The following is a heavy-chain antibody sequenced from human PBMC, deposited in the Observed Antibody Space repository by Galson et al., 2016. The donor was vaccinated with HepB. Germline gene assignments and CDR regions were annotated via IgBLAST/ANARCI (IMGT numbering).Heavy chain of an antibody. V-gene: IGHV3-23*01. D-gene: IGHD1-26*01. CDR1: GFIFRGYG. CDR3: TKEGLKSYAQL. CDR2: ISGSGDRT. J-gene: IGHJ4*02. Sequence: LRLSCAGSGFIFRGYGMHWVRQAPGKGLEWVSAISGSGDRTYCTDSVKGRFTISRDTSKNTLYLQMSSLRAEDTAVYYCTKEGLKSYAQLWGQGTLVTISS.